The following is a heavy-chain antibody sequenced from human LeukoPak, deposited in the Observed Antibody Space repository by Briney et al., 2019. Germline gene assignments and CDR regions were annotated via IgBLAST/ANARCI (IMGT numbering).Heavy chain of an antibody. CDR3: ARLGDTRDIVVAGDY. CDR2: ISSSSSYI. J-gene: IGHJ4*02. CDR1: GFTFSSYS. Sequence: GGSLRLSCAASGFTFSSYSMNWVRQAPGKGLEWVSSISSSSSYIYYADSVKGRFTISRDNAKNSLYLQMNSLRAEDTAVYYCARLGDTRDIVVAGDYWGQGTLVTVSS. D-gene: IGHD2-2*01. V-gene: IGHV3-21*01.